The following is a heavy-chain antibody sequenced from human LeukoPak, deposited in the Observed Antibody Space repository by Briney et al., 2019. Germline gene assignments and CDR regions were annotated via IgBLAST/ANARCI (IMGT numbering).Heavy chain of an antibody. D-gene: IGHD5-24*01. CDR2: ISAYNGNT. CDR1: GYTFTSYG. J-gene: IGHJ4*02. CDR3: ARDLGIEMATNWFDC. V-gene: IGHV1-18*01. Sequence: ASVKVSCTASGYTFTSYGISWVRQAPGQGLEWMGWISAYNGNTNYAQKLQGRVTMTTDTSTSTAYMELRSLRSDDTAVYYCARDLGIEMATNWFDCWGQGTLVTVSS.